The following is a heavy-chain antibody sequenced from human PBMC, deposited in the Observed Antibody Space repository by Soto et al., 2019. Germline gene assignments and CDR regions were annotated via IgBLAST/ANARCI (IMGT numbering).Heavy chain of an antibody. V-gene: IGHV1-18*01. Sequence: AASVKVSCKASGGTFSSYAISWVRQAPGQGLEWMGWISAYNGNTNYAQKLQGRVTMTTDTSTSTAYMELRSLRSDDTAVYYCARRISGYSYGYDGYYFDYWGQGTLVTVSS. CDR3: ARRISGYSYGYDGYYFDY. CDR2: ISAYNGNT. J-gene: IGHJ4*02. CDR1: GGTFSSYA. D-gene: IGHD5-18*01.